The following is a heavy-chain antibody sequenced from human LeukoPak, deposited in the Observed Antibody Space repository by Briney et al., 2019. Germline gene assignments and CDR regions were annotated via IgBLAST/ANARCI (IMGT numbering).Heavy chain of an antibody. CDR2: MDPNSGNT. Sequence: ASVKVCCKASGYTFTSYDINWVRQAAGHGVEWMGWMDPNSGNTGYAQKFQGRVTMTRNTSISTAYMELSSLRSEDTAVYYRARGPVMNYYGSGSSVKVDYYYAMDVWGQGTTVTVSS. CDR1: GYTFTSYD. D-gene: IGHD3-10*01. J-gene: IGHJ6*02. CDR3: ARGPVMNYYGSGSSVKVDYYYAMDV. V-gene: IGHV1-8*01.